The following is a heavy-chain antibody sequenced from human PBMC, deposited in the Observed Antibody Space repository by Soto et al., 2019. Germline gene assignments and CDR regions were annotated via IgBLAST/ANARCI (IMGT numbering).Heavy chain of an antibody. J-gene: IGHJ4*02. D-gene: IGHD2-15*01. Sequence: GGSLRLSCAASGFTLSSYAMSWVRQAPGKGLEWVSAISGSGGSTYYADSVKGRFTISRDNSKNTLYLQMNSLRAEDTAVYYCAKPSIVVVVAATLAYWGQGTLVTVSS. CDR3: AKPSIVVVVAATLAY. V-gene: IGHV3-23*01. CDR1: GFTLSSYA. CDR2: ISGSGGST.